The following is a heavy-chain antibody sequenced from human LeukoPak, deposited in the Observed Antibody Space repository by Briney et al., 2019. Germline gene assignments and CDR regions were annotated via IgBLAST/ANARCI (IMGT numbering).Heavy chain of an antibody. CDR1: GFTFNSFP. J-gene: IGHJ4*02. D-gene: IGHD5-12*01. CDR2: ISFDGSDK. V-gene: IGHV3-30*04. Sequence: GGSLRLSCAASGFTFNSFPMHWVRQAPGKGLEWVGLISFDGSDKSYADSVEGRFTISRDNAKNTLYLQMNSLRAEDTAVYYCARALGGYDTDYWGQGTLVTVSS. CDR3: ARALGGYDTDY.